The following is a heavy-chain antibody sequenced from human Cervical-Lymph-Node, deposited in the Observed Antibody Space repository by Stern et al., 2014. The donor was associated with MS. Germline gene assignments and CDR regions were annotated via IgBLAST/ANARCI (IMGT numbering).Heavy chain of an antibody. Sequence: VHLVESGGGVVQPGRSLRLSCAASGFTFSSYGMHWVRQAPGTGLEWVAVIWYDGSNKYYADSVKGRFTISRDNSKNTLYLQMNSLRAEDTAIYYCARDQSFHFDYWGQGTLVTVSS. D-gene: IGHD1-26*01. CDR2: IWYDGSNK. CDR3: ARDQSFHFDY. J-gene: IGHJ4*02. V-gene: IGHV3-33*01. CDR1: GFTFSSYG.